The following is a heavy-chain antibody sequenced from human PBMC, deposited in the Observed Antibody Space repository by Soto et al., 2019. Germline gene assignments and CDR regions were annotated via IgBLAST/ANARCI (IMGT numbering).Heavy chain of an antibody. CDR2: ISAYNGNT. CDR3: ARDVSLDCSSTSCYTSRLNWCDP. CDR1: GYTFTSYG. V-gene: IGHV1-18*01. D-gene: IGHD2-2*02. Sequence: ASVKVSCKASGYTFTSYGISWVRQAPGQGLEWMGWISAYNGNTNYAQKLQGRVTMTTDTSTSTAYMELRSLRSDDTAVYSCARDVSLDCSSTSCYTSRLNWCDPWGQGTLVTVSS. J-gene: IGHJ5*02.